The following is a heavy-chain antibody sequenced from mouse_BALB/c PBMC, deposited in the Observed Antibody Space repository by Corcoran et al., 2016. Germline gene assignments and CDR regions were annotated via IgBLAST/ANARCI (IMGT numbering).Heavy chain of an antibody. CDR2: ISCYNGAT. Sequence: LVKTGASVQISCKASGYSFTGYYLHWVKQSHGKSLEWIGYISCYNGATSYNQKFKGKATFTVDTSSSTAYMQFNSLTSEDSAVYYCARGGTTVPHAMDYGGQGTSVTVSS. CDR3: ARGGTTVPHAMDY. D-gene: IGHD1-1*01. CDR1: GYSFTGYY. J-gene: IGHJ4*01. V-gene: IGHV1S34*01.